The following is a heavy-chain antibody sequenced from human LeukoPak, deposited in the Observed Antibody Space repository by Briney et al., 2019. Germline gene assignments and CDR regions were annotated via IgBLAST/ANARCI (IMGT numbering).Heavy chain of an antibody. V-gene: IGHV3-15*01. Sequence: PGGSLRLSCAASGFTFSSYSMNWVRQAPGKGLEWVGRIKSKTDGGTTDYTAPVKGRFTISRDDSKNTLYLQMNSLKTEDTAVYYCTTASDIVVVVAATGVPGIVDPWGQGTLVTVSS. J-gene: IGHJ5*02. CDR3: TTASDIVVVVAATGVPGIVDP. D-gene: IGHD2-15*01. CDR2: IKSKTDGGTT. CDR1: GFTFSSYS.